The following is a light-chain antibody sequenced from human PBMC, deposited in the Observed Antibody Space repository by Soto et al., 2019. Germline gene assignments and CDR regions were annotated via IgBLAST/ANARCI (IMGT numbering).Light chain of an antibody. Sequence: EIVLTQSPDTLSLSPGERATVSCRARQSVSRSNLAWYQHKPGQAPRLLIYGTSNRATGIPDRFTGSGSGTDLTLTISSLEPEDFAVYYCEQYGSSPPSITFGQGTRLEIK. CDR1: QSVSRSN. CDR3: EQYGSSPPSIT. CDR2: GTS. J-gene: IGKJ5*01. V-gene: IGKV3-20*01.